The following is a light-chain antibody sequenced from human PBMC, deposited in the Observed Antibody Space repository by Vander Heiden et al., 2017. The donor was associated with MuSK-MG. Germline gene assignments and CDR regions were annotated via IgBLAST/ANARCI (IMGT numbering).Light chain of an antibody. CDR3: AAWDVILYAWV. Sequence: QSVLTQPPSASGTAGHRVPVSCSGGSSNVGSKGVSVYQQLPGTAPALLILGHDPRPSWFPDRFSGSKSGTSSSLSIIRLQSEDEAAYYCAAWDVILYAWVFGGGTKLTVL. J-gene: IGLJ3*02. CDR1: SSNVGSKG. V-gene: IGLV1-44*01. CDR2: GHD.